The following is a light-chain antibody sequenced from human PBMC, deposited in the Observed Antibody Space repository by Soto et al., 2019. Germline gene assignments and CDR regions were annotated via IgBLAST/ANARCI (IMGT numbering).Light chain of an antibody. CDR3: QQYHNWPWT. CDR1: QSVYSN. V-gene: IGKV3-15*01. CDR2: GAS. Sequence: EIVMTQSPATLSVSPGERATLSCRASQSVYSNLAWYKQKPGQAPRLLIFGASTEAAGISARFSGSGSGTEFTLTISSLQSEDFAVSYCQQYHNWPWTFGQGTKVEIK. J-gene: IGKJ1*01.